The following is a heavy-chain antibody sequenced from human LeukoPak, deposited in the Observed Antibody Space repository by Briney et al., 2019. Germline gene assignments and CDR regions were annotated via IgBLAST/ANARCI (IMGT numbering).Heavy chain of an antibody. V-gene: IGHV3-21*01. J-gene: IGHJ4*02. Sequence: PGTSLRLSCAASGFSFSTYAMHWVRQAPGKGLEWVSSISSSSSYIFDADSVKGRFTISRDNAKNLLYLQMDSLRAEDTAVFYCARGPQVPREGMTFDHWGQGTLVTVSS. D-gene: IGHD3-10*01. CDR3: ARGPQVPREGMTFDH. CDR2: ISSSSSYI. CDR1: GFSFSTYA.